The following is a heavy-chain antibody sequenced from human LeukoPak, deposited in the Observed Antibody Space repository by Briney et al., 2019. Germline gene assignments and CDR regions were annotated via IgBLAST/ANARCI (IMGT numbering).Heavy chain of an antibody. V-gene: IGHV4-34*01. Sequence: PSETLSLTCAVYGGSFSGYYWSWIRQPPGKGLEWIGEINHSGSTNYNPSLKSRVTISVDTSKNQFSLKLSSVTAADTAVYYCARATDILTGYWGHRFDPWGQGTLVTVSS. J-gene: IGHJ5*02. CDR1: GGSFSGYY. CDR3: ARATDILTGYWGHRFDP. D-gene: IGHD3-9*01. CDR2: INHSGST.